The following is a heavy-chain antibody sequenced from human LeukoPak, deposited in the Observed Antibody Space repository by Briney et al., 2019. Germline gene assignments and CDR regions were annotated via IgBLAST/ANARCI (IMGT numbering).Heavy chain of an antibody. Sequence: SGTLSLTCTVSGGSISSGGYYWSWIRQHPGKGLEWIGYIYYSGSTYYNPSLKSRVTISVDTSKNQFSLKLSSVTAADTAVYYCARGGAAAGTWYFDLWGRGTLVTVSS. J-gene: IGHJ2*01. V-gene: IGHV4-31*03. D-gene: IGHD6-13*01. CDR3: ARGGAAAGTWYFDL. CDR2: IYYSGST. CDR1: GGSISSGGYY.